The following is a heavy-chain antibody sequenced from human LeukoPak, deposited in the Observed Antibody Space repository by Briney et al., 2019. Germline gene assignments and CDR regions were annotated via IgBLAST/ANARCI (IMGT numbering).Heavy chain of an antibody. Sequence: VASVTVSCKASGYTFTSYDINWVRQATGQGLEWMGWMKPNSGNTGYAQKFKGRVTMTRSTSISTAYLELRSLRSEDTAVYYCARDSGNYDYGDYGNWFDPWGQGTLVTVSS. D-gene: IGHD4-17*01. CDR1: GYTFTSYD. V-gene: IGHV1-8*01. J-gene: IGHJ5*02. CDR2: MKPNSGNT. CDR3: ARDSGNYDYGDYGNWFDP.